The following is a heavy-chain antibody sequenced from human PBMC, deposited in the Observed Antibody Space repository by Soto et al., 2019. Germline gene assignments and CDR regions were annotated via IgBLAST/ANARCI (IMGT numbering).Heavy chain of an antibody. CDR3: ARDRVGGGWLVVESD. D-gene: IGHD6-19*01. CDR1: GGSVSSGDYY. V-gene: IGHV4-61*08. CDR2: IYYSGST. J-gene: IGHJ4*02. Sequence: QVQLQESGPGLVKPSETLSLTCSVSGGSVSSGDYYWSWVRQPPGKGLEWIGYIYYSGSTKSSPSLNSRVTISVEKSKNQFSLKLSSVTAADTAVYYCARDRVGGGWLVVESDWGQGTLVTVSA.